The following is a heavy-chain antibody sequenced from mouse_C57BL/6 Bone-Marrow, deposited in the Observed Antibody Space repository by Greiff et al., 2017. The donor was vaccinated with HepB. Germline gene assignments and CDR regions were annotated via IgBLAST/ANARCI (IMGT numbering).Heavy chain of an antibody. J-gene: IGHJ3*01. CDR3: ASYYDYDEGCFAY. D-gene: IGHD2-4*01. CDR1: GFSLTSYG. Sequence: VQLQQSGPGLVQPSQSLSITCTVSGFSLTSYGVHWVRQSPGKGLEWLGVIWSGGSTDYNAAFISRLSISKDNSKSQVFFKMNSLQADDTAIYYCASYYDYDEGCFAYWGQGTLVTVSA. CDR2: IWSGGST. V-gene: IGHV2-2*01.